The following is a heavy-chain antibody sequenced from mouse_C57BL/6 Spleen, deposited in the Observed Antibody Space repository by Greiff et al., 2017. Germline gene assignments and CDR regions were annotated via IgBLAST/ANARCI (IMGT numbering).Heavy chain of an antibody. CDR1: GYTFTDYE. Sequence: VQLVESGAELVRPGASVTLSCKASGYTFTDYEMHWVKQTPVHGLEWIGAIDPETGGTAYNQKFKGKAILTADKSSSTAYMELRSLTSEDSAVYYCTRAGYGSSLFAYWGQGTLVTVSA. CDR3: TRAGYGSSLFAY. CDR2: IDPETGGT. D-gene: IGHD1-1*01. V-gene: IGHV1-15*01. J-gene: IGHJ3*01.